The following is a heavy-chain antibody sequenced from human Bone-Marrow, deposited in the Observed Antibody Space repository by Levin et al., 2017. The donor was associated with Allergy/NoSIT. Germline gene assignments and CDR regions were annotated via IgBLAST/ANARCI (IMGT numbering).Heavy chain of an antibody. Sequence: ESGPTLVKPKETLTLTCTVSGFSLSNVKMGVSWIRQPPGKALEWLAHIFSNDEKSYSTSLRSRLTVSKYTSESQVVLTMTNMDPVDTATYYCARGGCSNINCYLASNWFDPWGQGTLVTVSS. CDR1: GFSLSNVKMG. V-gene: IGHV2-26*01. D-gene: IGHD2-2*01. CDR2: IFSNDEK. CDR3: ARGGCSNINCYLASNWFDP. J-gene: IGHJ5*02.